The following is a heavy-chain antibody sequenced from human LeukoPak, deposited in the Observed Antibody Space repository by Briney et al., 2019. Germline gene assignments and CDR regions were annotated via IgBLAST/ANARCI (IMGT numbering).Heavy chain of an antibody. V-gene: IGHV3-30*02. CDR3: AKDRVGDYSTFFDY. CDR2: IRYDGSNK. CDR1: GFTFSSYG. Sequence: GGSLRLSCAASGFTFSSYGMHWVRQAPGKGLEGVAFIRYDGSNKYYADSVKGRFTISRDNSKNTLYLQMNSLRAEDTAVYYCAKDRVGDYSTFFDYWGQGTLVTVSS. J-gene: IGHJ4*02. D-gene: IGHD4-11*01.